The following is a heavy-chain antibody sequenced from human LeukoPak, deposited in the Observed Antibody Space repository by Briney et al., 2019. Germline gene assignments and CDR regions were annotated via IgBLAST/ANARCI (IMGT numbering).Heavy chain of an antibody. V-gene: IGHV4-4*07. CDR3: ATGGRSGSYYY. Sequence: SETLSLTCTVSGGSISSYYWSWIRQPAGKGLEWIGRIYTSGSTNYNPSLKSRVTISVDTSKNQFSLKLSSVTAADTAVYYCATGGRSGSYYYWGQGTLVTVSS. J-gene: IGHJ4*02. CDR2: IYTSGST. CDR1: GGSISSYY. D-gene: IGHD1-26*01.